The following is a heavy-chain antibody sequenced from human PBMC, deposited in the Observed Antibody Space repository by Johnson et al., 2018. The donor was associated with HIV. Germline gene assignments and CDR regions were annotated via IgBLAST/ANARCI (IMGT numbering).Heavy chain of an antibody. V-gene: IGHV3-30*04. Sequence: QLVESGGGLVQPGGSLRLSCAASGFTFSSYAMHWVRQAPGKGLEWVAVISYDGSNKYYADSVKGRFTISRDNSKNTLYLQMNSLRAEDTAVYYCARDGPRRDAYDIWGQGTMVTVSS. CDR1: GFTFSSYA. CDR3: ARDGPRRDAYDI. CDR2: ISYDGSNK. J-gene: IGHJ3*02.